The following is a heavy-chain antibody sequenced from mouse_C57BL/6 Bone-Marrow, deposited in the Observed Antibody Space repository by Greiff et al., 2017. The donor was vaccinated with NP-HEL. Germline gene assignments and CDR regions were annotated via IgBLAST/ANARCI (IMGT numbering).Heavy chain of an antibody. Sequence: DVKLQESGPELVKPGASVKIPCKASGYTFTDYNMDWVKQSHGKSLEWIGDITPNNGGTIYNQKFKGKATLTVDKSSSTAYMELRSLTSEDTAVYYCARQGSYYAMDYWGQGTTVTVSS. J-gene: IGHJ4*01. V-gene: IGHV1-18*01. CDR3: ARQGSYYAMDY. CDR1: GYTFTDYN. CDR2: ITPNNGGT.